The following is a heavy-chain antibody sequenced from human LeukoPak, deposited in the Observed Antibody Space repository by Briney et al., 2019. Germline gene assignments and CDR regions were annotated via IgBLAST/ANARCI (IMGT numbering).Heavy chain of an antibody. J-gene: IGHJ4*02. V-gene: IGHV4-34*01. CDR3: ARGYYDFWSGYYIPIDY. D-gene: IGHD3-3*01. Sequence: PSETLSLTCAVYGGSFSGYYWSWIRQPPGKGLEWIGEINHSGGTNYNPSLKSRVTISVDTSKNQFSLKLSSVTAADTAVYYCARGYYDFWSGYYIPIDYWGQGTLVTVSS. CDR2: INHSGGT. CDR1: GGSFSGYY.